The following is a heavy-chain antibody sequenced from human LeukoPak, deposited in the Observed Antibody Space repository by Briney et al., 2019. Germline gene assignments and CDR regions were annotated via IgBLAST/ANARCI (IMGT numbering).Heavy chain of an antibody. CDR3: AELGITMIGGV. V-gene: IGHV3-48*03. D-gene: IGHD3-10*02. Sequence: HAGGSLRLSCAASGFTFSSYEMNWGRQAPGKGLEWVSYISSSGSTIYYADSVKGRFTISRDNAKNSLYLQMNSVRAEDTAVYYCAELGITMIGGVWGKGTTVTISS. CDR1: GFTFSSYE. J-gene: IGHJ6*04. CDR2: ISSSGSTI.